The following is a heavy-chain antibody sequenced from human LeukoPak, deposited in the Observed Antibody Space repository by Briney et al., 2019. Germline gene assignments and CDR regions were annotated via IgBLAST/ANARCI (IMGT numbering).Heavy chain of an antibody. CDR3: ARRLGSSWAFGY. V-gene: IGHV4-31*03. J-gene: IGHJ4*02. CDR1: GGSIRSDAYY. Sequence: SETLSLTCNVSGGSIRSDAYYWSWIRQHPGKGLEWIGNTYYSGSTYYNPSLKSRVTISVDTSKNQFSLKLSSVTAADTAVYYCARRLGSSWAFGYWGQGTLVTVSS. CDR2: TYYSGST. D-gene: IGHD6-13*01.